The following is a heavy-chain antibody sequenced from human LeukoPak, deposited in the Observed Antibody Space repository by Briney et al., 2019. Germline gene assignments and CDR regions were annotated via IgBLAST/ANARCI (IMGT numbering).Heavy chain of an antibody. CDR1: GGSISSGDYY. J-gene: IGHJ5*02. Sequence: SETLSLTCTVSGGSISSGDYYWSWIRQPPGKGLEWIGYIYYSGSTYYNPSLKSRVTISVDTSKSQFSLKLSSVTAADTAVYYCAREQTRFWFDPWGQGTLVTVSS. CDR3: AREQTRFWFDP. V-gene: IGHV4-30-4*01. CDR2: IYYSGST.